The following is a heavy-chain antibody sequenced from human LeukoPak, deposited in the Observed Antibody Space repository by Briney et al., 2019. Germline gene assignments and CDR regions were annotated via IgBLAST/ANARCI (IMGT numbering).Heavy chain of an antibody. V-gene: IGHV1-24*01. CDR1: GYTLTELS. CDR2: FDPEDGET. Sequence: ASVNVSCKVSGYTLTELSMHWVRQAPGKGLEWMGGFDPEDGETIYAQKFQGRVTMTEDTSTDTAYMELSSLRSEDTAVYYCATGLGDVVVPAAINYWGQGTLVTVSS. D-gene: IGHD2-2*02. J-gene: IGHJ4*02. CDR3: ATGLGDVVVPAAINY.